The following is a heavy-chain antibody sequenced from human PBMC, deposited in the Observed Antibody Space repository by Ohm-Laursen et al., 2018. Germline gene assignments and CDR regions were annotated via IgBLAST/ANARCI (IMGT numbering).Heavy chain of an antibody. CDR1: GFTFSSYW. CDR3: ARDPVRGLTDY. CDR2: IKQDGSEK. J-gene: IGHJ4*02. V-gene: IGHV3-7*01. D-gene: IGHD3-16*01. Sequence: SLRLSCSASGFTFSSYWMSWVRQAPGKGLEWVANIKQDGSEKNYVDSVKGRFTISRDNAKNSLYLQMNSLRAEDTAVYHCARDPVRGLTDYWGQGTLVTVSS.